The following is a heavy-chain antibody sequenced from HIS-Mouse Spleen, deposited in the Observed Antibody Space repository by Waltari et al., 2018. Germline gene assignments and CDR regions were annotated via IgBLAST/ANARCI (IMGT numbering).Heavy chain of an antibody. CDR3: ARAPPTPAYYYDSSGPDY. V-gene: IGHV1-2*02. J-gene: IGHJ4*02. Sequence: QVQLLQSGAEVKKPGASVKVSCKASGYTFTGYYMHWVRQAPGQGLEWMGRINPNMGGTNYEQKFQGRVTMTRETSISTAYMELSRLRSDDTAVYYCARAPPTPAYYYDSSGPDYWGQGTLVTVSS. CDR1: GYTFTGYY. D-gene: IGHD3-22*01. CDR2: INPNMGGT.